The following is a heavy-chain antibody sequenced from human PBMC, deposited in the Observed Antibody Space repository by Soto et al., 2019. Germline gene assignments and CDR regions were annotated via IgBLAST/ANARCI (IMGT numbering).Heavy chain of an antibody. CDR2: ISGSGDST. CDR3: AKDSFINLRGYDSY. CDR1: GFTFSTYA. J-gene: IGHJ4*02. D-gene: IGHD5-12*01. V-gene: IGHV3-23*01. Sequence: GGSLRLSCAASGFTFSTYAMIWVRQAPGKGLEWVSAISGSGDSTYYADSVEGRFTISRDNSKNTLYLQMSSLRAEDTAIYYCAKDSFINLRGYDSYWGQGTLVTVSS.